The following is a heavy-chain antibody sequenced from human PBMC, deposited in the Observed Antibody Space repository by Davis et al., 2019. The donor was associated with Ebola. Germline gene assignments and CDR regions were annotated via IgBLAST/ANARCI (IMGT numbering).Heavy chain of an antibody. J-gene: IGHJ4*02. CDR2: IIPILGIA. D-gene: IGHD3-22*01. CDR1: GGTFSSYA. Sequence: SVKVSCKASGGTFSSYAISWVRQAPGQGLEWMGRIIPILGIANYAQKFQGRVTITADKSTSTAYLQWSSLKASDTAMYYCARLHYYDSSGSGFSDYWGQGTLVTVSS. V-gene: IGHV1-69*04. CDR3: ARLHYYDSSGSGFSDY.